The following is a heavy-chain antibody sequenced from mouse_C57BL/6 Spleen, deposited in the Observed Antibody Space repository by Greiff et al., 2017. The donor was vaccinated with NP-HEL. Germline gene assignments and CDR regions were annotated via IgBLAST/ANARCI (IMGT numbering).Heavy chain of an antibody. V-gene: IGHV1-19*01. CDR2: INPYNGGT. CDR3: VSLAGDYAMDY. CDR1: GYTFTDYY. J-gene: IGHJ4*01. Sequence: EVQLQQSGPVLVKPGASVKMSCKASGYTFTDYYMNWVKQSHGKSLEWIGVINPYNGGTSYNQKFKGKATLTVDKSSSTAYMELNSLTSEDSAVYYCVSLAGDYAMDYWGQGTSVTVSS. D-gene: IGHD4-1*01.